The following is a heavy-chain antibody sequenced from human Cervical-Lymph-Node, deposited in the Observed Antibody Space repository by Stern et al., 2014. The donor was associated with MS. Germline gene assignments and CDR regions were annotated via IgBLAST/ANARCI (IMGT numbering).Heavy chain of an antibody. CDR1: GFTFSSYS. J-gene: IGHJ4*02. V-gene: IGHV3-21*01. CDR3: ARSGTVTTKFDF. CDR2: ISGNGAYI. Sequence: EVQLVESGGGLVKPGGSLGLPCAAPGFTFSSYSMHWVRQAPGRGLEWVSSISGNGAYIYYTDSLKGQFTISRDNTKDSLYLQMNSLRAEDTAVYYCARSGTVTTKFDFWGQGTLVTVSS. D-gene: IGHD4-17*01.